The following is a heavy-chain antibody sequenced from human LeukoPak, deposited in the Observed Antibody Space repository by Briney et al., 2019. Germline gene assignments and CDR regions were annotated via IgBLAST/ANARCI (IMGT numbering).Heavy chain of an antibody. D-gene: IGHD3-22*01. J-gene: IGHJ4*02. CDR1: GFTFSSYG. Sequence: PGGSLRLSCAASGFTFSSYGMHWVRQAPGKGLEWVAFIRYDGSNKYYADSVKGRFTISRDNSKTTLYLRMNSLRGEDTAVYYCAKRDYYDSSGYSPLFDYWGQGTLVTVSS. CDR3: AKRDYYDSSGYSPLFDY. V-gene: IGHV3-30*02. CDR2: IRYDGSNK.